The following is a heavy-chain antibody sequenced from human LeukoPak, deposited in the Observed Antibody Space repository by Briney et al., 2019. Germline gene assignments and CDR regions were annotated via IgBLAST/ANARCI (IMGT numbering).Heavy chain of an antibody. Sequence: GGSLRLSCVVSGLTFSTKSMNWVRQAPGKGLEWVSYITADSGTTYYADSVKGRFTISRDNAKNSLYLQMNSLRDEDTAVYYCASRDYFDYWGQGTLVTVSS. CDR2: ITADSGTT. CDR1: GLTFSTKS. J-gene: IGHJ4*02. CDR3: ASRDYFDY. V-gene: IGHV3-48*02.